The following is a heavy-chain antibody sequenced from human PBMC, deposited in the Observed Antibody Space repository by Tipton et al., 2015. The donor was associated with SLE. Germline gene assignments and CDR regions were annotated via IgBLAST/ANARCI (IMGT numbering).Heavy chain of an antibody. CDR3: VRGEADVFHI. Sequence: TLSLTCAVSGDSINSGDYSWSWIRQPPGKGLEWIGYIFRSGNAYYNPPLNSRVTISLDMSRNQFSLRLKSVTAADTALYYCVRGEADVFHIWGQGTAVSVSS. V-gene: IGHV4-30-2*01. CDR1: GDSINSGDYS. CDR2: IFRSGNA. J-gene: IGHJ3*02.